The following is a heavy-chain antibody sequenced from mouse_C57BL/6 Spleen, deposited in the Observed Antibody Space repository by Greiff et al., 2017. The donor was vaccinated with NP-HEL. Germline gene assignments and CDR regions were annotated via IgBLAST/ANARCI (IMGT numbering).Heavy chain of an antibody. D-gene: IGHD2-4*01. Sequence: QVQLQQSGPELVKPGASVKISCKASGYAFSSSWMNWVKQRPGKGLEWIGRIYPGDGDTNYNGKFKGKATLTADKSSSTAYMQLSSLTSEDSAVYFCAMIYYEAGFAYWGQGTLLTVSA. CDR3: AMIYYEAGFAY. CDR2: IYPGDGDT. J-gene: IGHJ3*01. V-gene: IGHV1-82*01. CDR1: GYAFSSSW.